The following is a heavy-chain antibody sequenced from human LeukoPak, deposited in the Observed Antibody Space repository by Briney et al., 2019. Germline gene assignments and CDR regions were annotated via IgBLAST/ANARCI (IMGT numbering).Heavy chain of an antibody. CDR1: GFTFSSYA. V-gene: IGHV3-64*01. Sequence: GGSLRLSCAASGFTFSSYAMHWVRQAPGKGLEYVSAISSNGGSTYYANSVKGRFTISRDNSKNTLYLQMGSLRAEDMAVYYCARERYYDSSGYYGHWGQGTLVTVSS. CDR3: ARERYYDSSGYYGH. D-gene: IGHD3-22*01. CDR2: ISSNGGST. J-gene: IGHJ4*02.